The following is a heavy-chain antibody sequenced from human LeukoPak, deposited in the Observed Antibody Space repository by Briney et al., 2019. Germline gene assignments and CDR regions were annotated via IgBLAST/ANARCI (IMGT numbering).Heavy chain of an antibody. V-gene: IGHV1-46*01. CDR3: ATTVTRYYGMDV. CDR1: GYTFTSYY. J-gene: IGHJ6*02. D-gene: IGHD4-17*01. CDR2: INPSGGST. Sequence: ASVKVSCKASGYTFTSYYMHWVRQAPGQGLEWMGIINPSGGSTSYAQKFQGRVTMTRDTSTNTVYMELSSLRSEDTAVYYCATTVTRYYGMDVWGQGTTVTVSS.